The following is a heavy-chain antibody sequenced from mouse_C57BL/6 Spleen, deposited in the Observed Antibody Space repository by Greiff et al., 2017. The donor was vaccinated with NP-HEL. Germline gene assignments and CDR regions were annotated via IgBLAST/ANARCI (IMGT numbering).Heavy chain of an antibody. Sequence: VQLQQSGAELVRPGASVTLSCKASGYTFTDYEMHWVKQTPVHGLEWIGAIDPETGGTAYNQKFKGKAILTADKSSSTAYMELRSLTSEDSAVYYCTRAENTVVASYYYAMDYWGQGTSVTVSS. D-gene: IGHD1-1*01. CDR3: TRAENTVVASYYYAMDY. CDR1: GYTFTDYE. J-gene: IGHJ4*01. V-gene: IGHV1-15*01. CDR2: IDPETGGT.